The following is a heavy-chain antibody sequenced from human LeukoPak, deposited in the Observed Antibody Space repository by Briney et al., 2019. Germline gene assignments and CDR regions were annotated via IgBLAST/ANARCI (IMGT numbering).Heavy chain of an antibody. V-gene: IGHV3-23*01. J-gene: IGHJ4*02. CDR2: ISARGDST. D-gene: IGHD4-17*01. CDR1: GFTFSSYA. Sequence: GGSLRLSCAASGFTFSSYALSWVRQAPGKGLEWVSAISARGDSTYYADSVEGRFTISRDNSKNTLYLQMNGLRGEDTALYYCARGAYGDYDYWGQGTLVTVSS. CDR3: ARGAYGDYDY.